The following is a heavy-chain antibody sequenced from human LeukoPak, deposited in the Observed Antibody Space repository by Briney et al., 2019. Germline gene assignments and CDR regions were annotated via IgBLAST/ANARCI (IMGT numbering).Heavy chain of an antibody. CDR3: ARMHSSGWPLDAFDF. Sequence: ASVKVSCKASGYTFTSYAISWVRQAPGQGLEWMGWISAYNGNTNYAQNFQGRVTMTTDTSTRTAYMELRSLRFDDTAVYYCARMHSSGWPLDAFDFWGQGTMVTVSS. D-gene: IGHD6-19*01. V-gene: IGHV1-18*01. CDR1: GYTFTSYA. J-gene: IGHJ3*01. CDR2: ISAYNGNT.